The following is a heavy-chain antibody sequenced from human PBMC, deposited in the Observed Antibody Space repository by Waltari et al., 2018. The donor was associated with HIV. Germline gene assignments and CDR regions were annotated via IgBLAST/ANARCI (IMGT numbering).Heavy chain of an antibody. Sequence: EEHLVESGGGLVKPGESLRLSCAASGLDFNTYSMNWVRQAPGKGLEWVSSIRGSNTYIYYADSVKGRFTISRDNAKNSLYLQMSSLRAEDTAVYYCARDRSDDFWSGPNYGMDVWGQGTTVTVSS. CDR2: IRGSNTYI. D-gene: IGHD3-3*01. CDR3: ARDRSDDFWSGPNYGMDV. J-gene: IGHJ6*02. V-gene: IGHV3-21*06. CDR1: GLDFNTYS.